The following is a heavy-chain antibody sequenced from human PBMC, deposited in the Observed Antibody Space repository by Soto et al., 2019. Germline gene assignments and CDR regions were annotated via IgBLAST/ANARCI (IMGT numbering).Heavy chain of an antibody. CDR3: AVPPRYSSGWYDY. J-gene: IGHJ4*02. V-gene: IGHV4-31*03. D-gene: IGHD6-19*01. Sequence: PSETLSLTCTVSGGSIISGGYSWTWIRQHPGKGLEYIGYIYSSGSTYYNPSLKSRVSISVDTSKNQFSLKLNSVTAAGTAVYYCAVPPRYSSGWYDYWGQGTLVTVSS. CDR2: IYSSGST. CDR1: GGSIISGGYS.